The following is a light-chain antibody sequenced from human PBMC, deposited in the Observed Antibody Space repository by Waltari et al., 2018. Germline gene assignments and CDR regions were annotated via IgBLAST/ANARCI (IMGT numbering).Light chain of an antibody. J-gene: IGLJ3*02. Sequence: SSELTQDPAVSVALGQTVRITCQGDSLRTSYAGWYQLKPGQAHVLVMFGKDKRPAGIADRFSGYRSGSTSSVTSTGAQAEDEADYYCSSRNGRANEVVFAGGTKVTVL. V-gene: IGLV3-19*01. CDR3: SSRNGRANEVV. CDR2: GKD. CDR1: SLRTSY.